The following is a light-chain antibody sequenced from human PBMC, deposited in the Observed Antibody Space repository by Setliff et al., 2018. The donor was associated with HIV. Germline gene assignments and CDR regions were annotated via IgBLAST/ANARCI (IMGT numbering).Light chain of an antibody. V-gene: IGLV2-14*03. Sequence: QSALTQPASVSGSPGQSITISCTGTSSDVGGYNYVSWYQHHPGKAPKLIIYDVINRPSGVSNRFSGSRSGNTASLTISVLQVEDEADYYCSSYTTSSTLYVFGPGTKVTVL. J-gene: IGLJ1*01. CDR2: DVI. CDR3: SSYTTSSTLYV. CDR1: SSDVGGYNY.